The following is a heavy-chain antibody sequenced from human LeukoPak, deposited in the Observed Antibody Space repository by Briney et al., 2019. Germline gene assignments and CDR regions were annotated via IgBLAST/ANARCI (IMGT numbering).Heavy chain of an antibody. D-gene: IGHD6-13*01. J-gene: IGHJ4*02. CDR3: ARDISSSLEASDY. Sequence: GGSLRLSCAASGFSFSTYAMSWVRQAPGKGLEWVSAISGNGISTYYADSVKGRFTISRDNSKNTVYLQMNSLRAEDTAVYYCARDISSSLEASDYWGQGTLVTVSS. V-gene: IGHV3-23*01. CDR2: ISGNGIST. CDR1: GFSFSTYA.